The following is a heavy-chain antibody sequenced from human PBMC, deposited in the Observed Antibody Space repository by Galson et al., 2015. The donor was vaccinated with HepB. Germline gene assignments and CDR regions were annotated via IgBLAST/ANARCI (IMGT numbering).Heavy chain of an antibody. CDR3: AKDRDADAAFDY. CDR2: ISWNSGSI. CDR1: GFTFDDYA. J-gene: IGHJ4*02. D-gene: IGHD6-13*01. Sequence: SLRLSCAASGFTFDDYAMHWVRQAPGKGLEWVSGISWNSGSIGYADSVKGRFTISRDNAKNSLYLQMNSLRAEDTALYYCAKDRDADAAFDYWGQGTLVTVSS. V-gene: IGHV3-9*01.